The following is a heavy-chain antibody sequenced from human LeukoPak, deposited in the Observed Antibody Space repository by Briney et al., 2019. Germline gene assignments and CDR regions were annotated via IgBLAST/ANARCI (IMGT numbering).Heavy chain of an antibody. CDR2: IYSGGST. V-gene: IGHV3-66*01. Sequence: GGSLRLSCAASGFTFSSYWMHWVRQAPGKGLEWVSLIYSGGSTYYADSVKGRFTISRDNSLNTLHLQMNILRADDTAVYYCTRDTIIWAWAFDVWGEGTMVTVSS. D-gene: IGHD3-10*01. J-gene: IGHJ3*01. CDR3: TRDTIIWAWAFDV. CDR1: GFTFSSYW.